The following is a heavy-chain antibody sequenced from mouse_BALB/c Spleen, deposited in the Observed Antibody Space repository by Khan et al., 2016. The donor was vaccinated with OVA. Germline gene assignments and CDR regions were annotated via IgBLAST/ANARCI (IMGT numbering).Heavy chain of an antibody. D-gene: IGHD2-14*01. J-gene: IGHJ2*01. CDR2: ISSSDST. CDR3: ARWNYRYDGYFDY. Sequence: EVQLQESGPSLVKPSQTLSLTCSVTGDSITSGYWNWIRKFPGNKLEYLGYISSSDSTFYNPSLKCRISITRDTSKTQLYLQLKPETTENTATYYCARWNYRYDGYFDYWGQGTTLTVAS. CDR1: GDSITSGY. V-gene: IGHV3-8*02.